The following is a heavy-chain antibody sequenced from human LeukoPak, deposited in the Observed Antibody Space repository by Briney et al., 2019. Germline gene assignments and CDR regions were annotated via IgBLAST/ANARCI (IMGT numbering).Heavy chain of an antibody. CDR2: ILWSGGST. V-gene: IGHV3-20*04. CDR3: ARGFHRYNYDSGAYSLY. D-gene: IGHD3-22*01. Sequence: GGSLRLSCAVSGFTFDDYGMSWVRQAPGKGLEWVSGILWSGGSTGYADSVKGRFTISRDNAKNSLYLQMNSLRAEDTAVYYCARGFHRYNYDSGAYSLYWGQGTLVTVSS. CDR1: GFTFDDYG. J-gene: IGHJ4*02.